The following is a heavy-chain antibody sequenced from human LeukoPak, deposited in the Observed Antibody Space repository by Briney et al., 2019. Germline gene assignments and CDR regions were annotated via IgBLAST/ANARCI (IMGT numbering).Heavy chain of an antibody. CDR3: ARERFEYQLLSDAFDI. CDR1: GFTFSSYS. V-gene: IGHV3-48*01. J-gene: IGHJ3*02. CDR2: ISSSSSTI. Sequence: GGSLRLSCAASGFTFSSYSMNWVRQAPGKGLEWVSYISSSSSTIYYADSVKGRFTISRDNAKNSLYLQMNSLRAEDTAVYYCARERFEYQLLSDAFDIWGQGTMVTVSS. D-gene: IGHD2-2*01.